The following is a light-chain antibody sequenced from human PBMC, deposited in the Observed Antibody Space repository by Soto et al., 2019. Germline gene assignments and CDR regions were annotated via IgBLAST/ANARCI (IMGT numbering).Light chain of an antibody. V-gene: IGKV1-39*01. CDR3: QQSYNTPLT. J-gene: IGKJ1*01. Sequence: IEVTQSPSSLAACVGDRVTITCRASQTISTYVNWYRQKSGAAPELLIYDASTLQSGVPSRFRGGGSGTDFTLTISSLQLDDFATYYCQQSYNTPLTFGQGTKVDIK. CDR1: QTISTY. CDR2: DAS.